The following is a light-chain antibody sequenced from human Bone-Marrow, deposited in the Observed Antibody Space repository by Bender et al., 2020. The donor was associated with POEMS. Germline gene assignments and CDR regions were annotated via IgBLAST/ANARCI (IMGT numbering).Light chain of an antibody. CDR3: SSYTSSSTVV. Sequence: QSTLTQPASVSGSPGQSITISCTGTSSDVGGYNFVSWYQQHPGKAPKLMICEVNKRPSGVPDRFSGSKSGNTASLTVSGLQAEDEADYYCSSYTSSSTVVFGGGTKMTVL. J-gene: IGLJ2*01. CDR2: EVN. CDR1: SSDVGGYNF. V-gene: IGLV2-14*01.